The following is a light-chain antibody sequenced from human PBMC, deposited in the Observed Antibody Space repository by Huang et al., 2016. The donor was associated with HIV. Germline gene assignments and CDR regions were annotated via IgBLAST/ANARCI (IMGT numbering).Light chain of an antibody. Sequence: DIVLTQSPATLSLSPGESAILSCRATQSVSSNLAWYQQKPGQAPRLLIHDASNRARGSPARFSGSGSGTDFTLTISSLSPEDYAIYYCQQRSKWPLTFGGGTKVEIK. CDR1: QSVSSN. J-gene: IGKJ4*01. CDR2: DAS. V-gene: IGKV3-11*01. CDR3: QQRSKWPLT.